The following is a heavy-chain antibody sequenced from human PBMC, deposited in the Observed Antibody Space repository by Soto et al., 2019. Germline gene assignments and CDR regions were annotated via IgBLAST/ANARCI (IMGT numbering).Heavy chain of an antibody. CDR2: IYPGDSDS. CDR1: GYSFTTYW. D-gene: IGHD3-10*01. Sequence: GESLKISWKGSGYSFTTYWIGWVRQMPGKGLEWMGIIYPGDSDSRYSPSFQGQVTISVDKSIPTAYLQWSSLKASDTAMYYCARIGDYGSGSYPYFDYWGQGTMVTVSS. V-gene: IGHV5-51*01. CDR3: ARIGDYGSGSYPYFDY. J-gene: IGHJ4*02.